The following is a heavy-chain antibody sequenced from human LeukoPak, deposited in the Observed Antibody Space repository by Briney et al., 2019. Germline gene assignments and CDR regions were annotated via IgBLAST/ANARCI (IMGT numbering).Heavy chain of an antibody. Sequence: KPSETLSPTCTVSGGSISSSSYYWGWIRQPPGKGLEWIGSIYYSGSTYYNPSLKSRVTISVDTSKNQFSLKLSSVTAADTAVYYCARQGAYSSAIGMGYWGQGTLVTVSS. V-gene: IGHV4-39*01. CDR3: ARQGAYSSAIGMGY. CDR2: IYYSGST. CDR1: GGSISSSSYY. D-gene: IGHD6-19*01. J-gene: IGHJ4*02.